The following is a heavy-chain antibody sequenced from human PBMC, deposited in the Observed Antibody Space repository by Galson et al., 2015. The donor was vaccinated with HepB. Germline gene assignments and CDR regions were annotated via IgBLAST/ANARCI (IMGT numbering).Heavy chain of an antibody. V-gene: IGHV1-8*01. CDR3: ARAAKWHYDFWSGYLSGSWFDP. CDR1: GYTFTSYD. J-gene: IGHJ5*02. CDR2: MNPNSGKT. D-gene: IGHD3-3*01. Sequence: SVKVSCKASGYTFTSYDINWVRQATGQGLEWMGWMNPNSGKTGYAQKFQGRVTMTRDTSIGTAYMERSSLRPEDTAVYYCARAAKWHYDFWSGYLSGSWFDPWGQGTLVTVSS.